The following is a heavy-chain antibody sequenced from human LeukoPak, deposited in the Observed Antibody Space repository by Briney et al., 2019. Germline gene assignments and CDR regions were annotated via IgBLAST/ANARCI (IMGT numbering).Heavy chain of an antibody. CDR1: GFTFSSFS. V-gene: IGHV3-48*02. D-gene: IGHD4-23*01. CDR2: ISRSRSTI. CDR3: ARENWAYGSNPFDY. J-gene: IGHJ4*02. Sequence: PGGSLRLSCAASGFTFSSFSMNWVRQAPGKGLEWVSYISRSRSTIYYADSVKGRFTISRDNAKNSLYLQMSSLRDEDTAVYYCARENWAYGSNPFDYWGQGTLVTVSS.